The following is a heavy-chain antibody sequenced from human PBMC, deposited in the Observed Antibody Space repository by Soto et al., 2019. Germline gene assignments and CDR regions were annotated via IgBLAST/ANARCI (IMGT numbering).Heavy chain of an antibody. CDR1: GGTFSSYT. CDR2: IIPILGIA. J-gene: IGHJ4*02. D-gene: IGHD3-10*01. Sequence: GASVKVSCKASGGTFSSYTISWVRQAPGQGLEWMGRIIPILGIANYAQKFQGRVTITADKSTSTAYMELSSLRSEDTAVYYCASHVYGSGSYYDYWGQGTLVTVSS. V-gene: IGHV1-69*02. CDR3: ASHVYGSGSYYDY.